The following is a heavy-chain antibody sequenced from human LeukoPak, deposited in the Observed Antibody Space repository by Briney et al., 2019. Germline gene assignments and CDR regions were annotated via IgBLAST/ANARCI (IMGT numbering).Heavy chain of an antibody. CDR2: INHSGST. CDR1: GGSFSGYY. V-gene: IGHV4-34*01. D-gene: IGHD3-3*01. CDR3: ARVRFLEWLLPDYYFDY. Sequence: SETLSPTCAVYGGSFSGYYWSWIRQPPGKGLEWNGEINHSGSTNYNPSLKSRVTISVDTSKNQFSLKLSSVTAADTAVYYCARVRFLEWLLPDYYFDYWGQGTLVTVSS. J-gene: IGHJ4*02.